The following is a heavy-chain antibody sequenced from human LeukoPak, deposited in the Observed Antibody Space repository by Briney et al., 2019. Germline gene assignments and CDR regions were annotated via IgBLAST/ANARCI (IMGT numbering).Heavy chain of an antibody. CDR1: GFIFSSYA. CDR3: AKSLRTRIYYFDY. V-gene: IGHV3-30*04. CDR2: KAFDGSDE. J-gene: IGHJ4*02. Sequence: GGSLRLSCAASGFIFSSYAMHWVRQAPGKGLEWVAVKAFDGSDEYYADSVKGRFTISRDNSKNTLYLQMNSLRGEDTAVYHCAKSLRTRIYYFDYWGQGTLVTVSS. D-gene: IGHD1-7*01.